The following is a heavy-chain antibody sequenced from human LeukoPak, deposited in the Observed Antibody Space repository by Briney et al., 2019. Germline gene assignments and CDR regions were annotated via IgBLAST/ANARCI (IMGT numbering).Heavy chain of an antibody. Sequence: SQTLSLTCAISGDSVSSNSAAWNWIRQSPSRGLEWLGRTYYRSKWKKDYAVSVKSRITINPDTSKNQFSLPLNSVTPEDTAVYYCAGEGGMAEAAFDIWGEGTMVTVSS. CDR1: GDSVSSNSAA. CDR3: AGEGGMAEAAFDI. J-gene: IGHJ3*02. CDR2: TYYRSKWKK. V-gene: IGHV6-1*01. D-gene: IGHD6-13*01.